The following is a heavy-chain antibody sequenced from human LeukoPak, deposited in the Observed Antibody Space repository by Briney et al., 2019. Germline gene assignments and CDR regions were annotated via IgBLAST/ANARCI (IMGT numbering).Heavy chain of an antibody. CDR1: GGSISNGYW. V-gene: IGHV4-4*02. J-gene: IGHJ4*02. Sequence: SETLSLTCAVSGGSISNGYWWSWVRQPPVKGLEWIGEINHSGSTNYNPSLKSRATISLDMSKNQFSLTLSSVTAADTAVYYCARETDGGSYGALGYWGQGTLVTVSS. D-gene: IGHD1-26*01. CDR2: INHSGST. CDR3: ARETDGGSYGALGY.